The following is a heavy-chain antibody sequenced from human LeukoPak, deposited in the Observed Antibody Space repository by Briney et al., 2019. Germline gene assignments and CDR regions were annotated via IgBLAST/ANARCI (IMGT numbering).Heavy chain of an antibody. CDR1: GFTFSSYG. Sequence: GGSLRLSCAASGFTFSSYGMHWVRQAPGKGLEWVAIISYDGGDKYYADSVKGRFTISRDNSRNTLYLRMNSLRPEDTAVYYCAKGGSGWYFDYWGQGTLVTVSS. V-gene: IGHV3-30*18. CDR2: ISYDGGDK. CDR3: AKGGSGWYFDY. D-gene: IGHD6-19*01. J-gene: IGHJ4*02.